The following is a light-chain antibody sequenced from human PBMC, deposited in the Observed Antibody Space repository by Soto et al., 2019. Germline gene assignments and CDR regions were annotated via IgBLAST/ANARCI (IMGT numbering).Light chain of an antibody. J-gene: IGKJ1*01. V-gene: IGKV3-20*01. CDR2: GAS. CDR3: QQNGSSPT. Sequence: EIVLTQSPGTLSLSPGERATLSCRASQSVSSSYLAWYQQKPGQGPRLLIYGASSRATGIPDRFSGSGSGTDFTLTISRLEPEDFAVYYCQQNGSSPTFGQGTKVEIK. CDR1: QSVSSSY.